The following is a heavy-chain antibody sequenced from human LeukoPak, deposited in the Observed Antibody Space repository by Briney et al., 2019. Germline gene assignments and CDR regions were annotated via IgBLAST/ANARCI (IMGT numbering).Heavy chain of an antibody. D-gene: IGHD3-22*01. V-gene: IGHV3-7*01. CDR2: IKQDESEK. Sequence: PGGSLRLSCAASGFTFSDYWMSWVRQAPGKGLKWVANIKQDESEKHYVDSLRGRFTISRDNAKNSLDLQMNSLRAEDTAVYFCARDLYYFDSSGYYASDLWGQGTLVTVSS. CDR3: ARDLYYFDSSGYYASDL. J-gene: IGHJ5*02. CDR1: GFTFSDYW.